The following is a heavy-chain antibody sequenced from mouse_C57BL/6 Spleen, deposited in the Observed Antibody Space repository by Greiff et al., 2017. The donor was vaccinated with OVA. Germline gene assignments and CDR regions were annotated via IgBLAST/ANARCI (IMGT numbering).Heavy chain of an antibody. D-gene: IGHD3-2*02. CDR3: AREAQEAWFAY. CDR2: INPGSGCT. V-gene: IGHV1-54*01. Sequence: VKLQESGAELVRPGTSVKVSCKASGYAFTNYLIEWVKQRPGQGLEWIGVINPGSGCTNYNEKFKGKATLTADKSSSTPYMQLSSLTSEDSAVYFCAREAQEAWFAYWGQGTLVTVSA. CDR1: GYAFTNYL. J-gene: IGHJ3*01.